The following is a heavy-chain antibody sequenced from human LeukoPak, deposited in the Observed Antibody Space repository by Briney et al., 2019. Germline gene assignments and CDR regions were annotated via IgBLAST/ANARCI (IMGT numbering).Heavy chain of an antibody. V-gene: IGHV3-30-3*01. CDR3: ASGSVLLCFS. CDR1: GFTFSSYA. D-gene: IGHD3-10*02. Sequence: GRSLRLSCAASGFTFSSYAMHWVRQAPGKGLEWVAVISYDGSNKYYADSVKGRFTTSRDNSKNTLYLQMNSLRAEDTAVYYCASGSVLLCFSWGQGTLVTVSS. J-gene: IGHJ5*02. CDR2: ISYDGSNK.